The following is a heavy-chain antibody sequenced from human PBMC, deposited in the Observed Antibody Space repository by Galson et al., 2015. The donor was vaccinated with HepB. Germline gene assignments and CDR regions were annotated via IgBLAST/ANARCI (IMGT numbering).Heavy chain of an antibody. CDR1: GYTFPTYT. CDR2: INGDNGNI. J-gene: IGHJ1*01. Sequence: SCKASGYTFPTYTLHWVRQAPGQSLEWMGWINGDNGNIKYSQKFQDRVTISRDTSADTAYMEISSLRPEDTAVFYCARGNRRGNFDGSGYYYVGVELLQYWGQGTPVTVSS. CDR3: ARGNRRGNFDGSGYYYVGVELLQY. V-gene: IGHV1-3*01. D-gene: IGHD3-22*01.